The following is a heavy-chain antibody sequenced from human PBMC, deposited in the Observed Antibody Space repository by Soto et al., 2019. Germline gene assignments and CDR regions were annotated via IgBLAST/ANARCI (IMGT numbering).Heavy chain of an antibody. CDR3: ARRGSGSYYDY. D-gene: IGHD1-26*01. J-gene: IGHJ4*02. CDR1: GFTFSSYA. V-gene: IGHV3-23*01. Sequence: EVQLLESGGGLVQPGGSLRLSCAASGFTFSSYAMRWVRQAPVKGLEWVSAISGSGGSTYYADSVKGRFTISRDNPKNTLYLQMNSLRVEDTAVYYCARRGSGSYYDYWGQGTLVTVSS. CDR2: ISGSGGST.